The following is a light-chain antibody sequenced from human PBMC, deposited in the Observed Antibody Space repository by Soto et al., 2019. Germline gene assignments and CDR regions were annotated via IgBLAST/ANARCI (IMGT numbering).Light chain of an antibody. Sequence: QLVLTQPPSVSGAPGQRVTMSCTGSSSNTGAGYDVHWYQQLPGAAPKLLIYGNDNRPSGVPDRFSASKSGTSASLAITGLQAEDEADYYCQSFDISLSAVVFGGGTKLTVL. V-gene: IGLV1-40*01. CDR1: SSNTGAGYD. J-gene: IGLJ2*01. CDR2: GND. CDR3: QSFDISLSAVV.